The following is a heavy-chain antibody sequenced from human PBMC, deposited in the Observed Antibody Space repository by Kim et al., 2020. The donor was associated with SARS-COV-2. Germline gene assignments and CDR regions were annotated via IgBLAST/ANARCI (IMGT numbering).Heavy chain of an antibody. J-gene: IGHJ6*02. D-gene: IGHD6-19*01. CDR2: ISYDGSNK. Sequence: GGSLRLSCAASGFTFSSYAMHWVRQAPGKGLEWVAVISYDGSNKYYADSVKGRFTISRDNSKNTLYLQMNSLRAEDTAVYYCAREYGDYSSGWFYYYYGMDVWGQGTTVTVSS. CDR3: AREYGDYSSGWFYYYYGMDV. V-gene: IGHV3-30*04. CDR1: GFTFSSYA.